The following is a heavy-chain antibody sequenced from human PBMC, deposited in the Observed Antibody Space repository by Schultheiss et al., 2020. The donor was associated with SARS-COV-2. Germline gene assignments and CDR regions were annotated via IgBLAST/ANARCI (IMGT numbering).Heavy chain of an antibody. CDR3: ARDVIPYTDYGDRYFDL. CDR1: GYSISSGYY. CDR2: INHSGST. Sequence: SETLSLTCAVSGYSISSGYYWGWIRQPPGKGLEWIGEINHSGSTNYNPSLKSRVTISVDTSKNQFSLKLSSVTAADTAVYYCARDVIPYTDYGDRYFDLWGRGTLVTVSS. D-gene: IGHD4-17*01. J-gene: IGHJ2*01. V-gene: IGHV4-38-2*02.